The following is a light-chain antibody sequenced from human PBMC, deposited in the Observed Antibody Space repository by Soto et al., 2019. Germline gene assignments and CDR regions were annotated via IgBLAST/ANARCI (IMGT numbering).Light chain of an antibody. J-gene: IGLJ1*01. V-gene: IGLV2-11*01. CDR3: CSYAGSNYV. Sequence: QSVLTQPRSVSGSPGQSVTMSCTGTSSDVGGYNYVSWYQQHPGKAPKLMIYDVTKRPSGVPDRFSGSKSGNTASLTISGLQADDEADYYCCSYAGSNYVFGTGTKVTVL. CDR2: DVT. CDR1: SSDVGGYNY.